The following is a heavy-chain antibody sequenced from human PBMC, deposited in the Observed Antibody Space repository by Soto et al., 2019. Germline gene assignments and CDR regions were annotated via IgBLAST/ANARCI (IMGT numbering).Heavy chain of an antibody. J-gene: IGHJ4*02. Sequence: PGGPLRLSCAASGFTFSSYAMRWVRQAPVKGLEWVSAISGSGGSTYYADSVKGRFTISRDNSKNTLYLQMNSLRAEDTAVYYCARRGSGSYYDYWGQGTLVTVSS. CDR3: ARRGSGSYYDY. CDR2: ISGSGGST. D-gene: IGHD1-26*01. V-gene: IGHV3-23*01. CDR1: GFTFSSYA.